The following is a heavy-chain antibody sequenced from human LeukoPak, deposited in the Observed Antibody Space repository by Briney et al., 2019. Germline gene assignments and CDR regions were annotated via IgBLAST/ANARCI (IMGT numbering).Heavy chain of an antibody. J-gene: IGHJ4*02. Sequence: GGSLRLSCAASGFTFSSYWMHWVRQAPRKGLVWVSRINSDGSSTSYADSVKGRFTISRDNAKNTLYLQMNSLRAEDTAVYYCARLPYGYSSGWYEDYFDYWGQGTLVTVSS. V-gene: IGHV3-74*01. D-gene: IGHD6-19*01. CDR1: GFTFSSYW. CDR2: INSDGSST. CDR3: ARLPYGYSSGWYEDYFDY.